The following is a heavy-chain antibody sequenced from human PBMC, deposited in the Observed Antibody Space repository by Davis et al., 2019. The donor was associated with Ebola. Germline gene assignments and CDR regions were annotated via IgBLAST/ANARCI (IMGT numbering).Heavy chain of an antibody. Sequence: GESLKIFCAASGFTFSNYGMHWVRQAPGKGLEWVAFIRYDGGNKYYGDSVKGRFTISRDNSKNTVFLQMNSLRAEDTALYYCAKGSGKNYGRAADYWGQGTLVTVSS. CDR2: IRYDGGNK. J-gene: IGHJ4*02. CDR3: AKGSGKNYGRAADY. V-gene: IGHV3-30*02. D-gene: IGHD3-10*01. CDR1: GFTFSNYG.